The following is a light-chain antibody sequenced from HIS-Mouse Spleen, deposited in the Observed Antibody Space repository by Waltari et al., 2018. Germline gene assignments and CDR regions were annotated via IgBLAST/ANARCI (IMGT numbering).Light chain of an antibody. Sequence: QSALTQPPPASGSPGQSVTIPCTGTSRDGGGSNDCPWYQQHPGKAPKPMIYEVSKRPSGVPDRFSGSKSGNTASLTVSGLQAEDEADYYCSSYAGSNNSLYVFGTGTKVTVL. J-gene: IGLJ1*01. CDR3: SSYAGSNNSLYV. CDR1: SRDGGGSND. V-gene: IGLV2-8*01. CDR2: EVS.